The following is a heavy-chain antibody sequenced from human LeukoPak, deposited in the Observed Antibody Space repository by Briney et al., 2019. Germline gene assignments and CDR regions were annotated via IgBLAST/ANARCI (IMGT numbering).Heavy chain of an antibody. CDR1: GFSLSTSGVG. D-gene: IGHD3-22*01. CDR2: IYWDDDE. Sequence: SGPTLVNPTQTLTLTCTFSGFSLSTSGVGVGWIRQPPEKALEWLALIYWDDDERYSPSLKSRLTITKDTSKNQVVLTMTNMDPVDTATYYCAQYYYDSSGYNFDYWGQGTLVTVSS. V-gene: IGHV2-5*02. CDR3: AQYYYDSSGYNFDY. J-gene: IGHJ4*02.